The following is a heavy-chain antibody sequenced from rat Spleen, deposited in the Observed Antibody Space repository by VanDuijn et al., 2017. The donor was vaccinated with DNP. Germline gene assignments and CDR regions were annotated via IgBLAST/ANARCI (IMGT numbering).Heavy chain of an antibody. D-gene: IGHD1-10*01. CDR2: ITYDGSST. Sequence: EVQLVESGGGLVQPGRSLKLSCAASGFTFSNYDMAWVRQAPKKGLEWVATITYDGSSTYYRDSVKGRFIISRDNAKSTLYLQMDSLTSEDTATYYCARHQATPYFDYWGQGVMVTVSS. CDR1: GFTFSNYD. V-gene: IGHV5-7*01. CDR3: ARHQATPYFDY. J-gene: IGHJ2*01.